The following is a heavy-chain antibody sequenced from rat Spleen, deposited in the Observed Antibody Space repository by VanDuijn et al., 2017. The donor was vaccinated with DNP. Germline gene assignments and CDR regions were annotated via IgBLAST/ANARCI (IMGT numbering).Heavy chain of an antibody. J-gene: IGHJ3*01. CDR1: GFTFSDYA. Sequence: EVQLVESGGGLVQPGNSLKLSCAASGFTFSDYAMAWVRQSPKKGLEWVASISTGAGNTYYRDSVKGRFTISRDNTKNTQYLQMVSLRSEDTATYYCARQDWERFAYWGQGTLVTVSS. CDR2: ISTGAGNT. CDR3: ARQDWERFAY. V-gene: IGHV5S13*01. D-gene: IGHD5-1*01.